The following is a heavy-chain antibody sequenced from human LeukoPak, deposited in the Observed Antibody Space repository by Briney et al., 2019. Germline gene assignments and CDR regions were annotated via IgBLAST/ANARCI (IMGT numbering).Heavy chain of an antibody. CDR1: GFAFSSYG. Sequence: GGSLRLSCAVSGFAFSSYGMHWVRQAPGKGLEWVAFVHYGGSNKYYADSVKGRFAISRDNSKNTLYLQMSSLRAEDTAVYYCVRDGSGYAMWDWGQGTLVTVSS. CDR2: VHYGGSNK. J-gene: IGHJ4*02. D-gene: IGHD5-12*01. CDR3: VRDGSGYAMWD. V-gene: IGHV3-30*02.